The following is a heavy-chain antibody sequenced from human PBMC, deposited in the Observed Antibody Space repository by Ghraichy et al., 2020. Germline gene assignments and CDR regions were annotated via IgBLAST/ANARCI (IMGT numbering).Heavy chain of an antibody. CDR3: ARDGSVGLRAFDI. J-gene: IGHJ3*02. V-gene: IGHV3-7*03. Sequence: GGSLRLSCAASGFTFSSYWMSWVRQAPGKGLEWVANIKQDGSEKYYVDSVKGRFTISRDNAKNSLYLQMNSLRAEDTAVYYCARDGSVGLRAFDIWGQGTMVTVSS. CDR1: GFTFSSYW. D-gene: IGHD4-23*01. CDR2: IKQDGSEK.